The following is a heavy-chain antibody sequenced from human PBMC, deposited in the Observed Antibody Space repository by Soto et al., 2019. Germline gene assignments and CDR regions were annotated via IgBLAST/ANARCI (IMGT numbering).Heavy chain of an antibody. Sequence: QLQLQESGPGLVKPSETLSLTCTVSGGSISSSSYYWGWIRQPPGKGLEWIGSIYYSGSTYYNPSLTSRVTISVDTSKNQFSLKLSSVTAADTAVYYCARLSEGIAAGNWGQGTLVTVSS. CDR3: ARLSEGIAAGN. D-gene: IGHD6-25*01. J-gene: IGHJ4*02. CDR1: GGSISSSSYY. CDR2: IYYSGST. V-gene: IGHV4-39*01.